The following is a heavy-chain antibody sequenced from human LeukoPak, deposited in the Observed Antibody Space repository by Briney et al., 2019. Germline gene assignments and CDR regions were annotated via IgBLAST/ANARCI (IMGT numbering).Heavy chain of an antibody. CDR2: ISGSGGST. J-gene: IGHJ4*02. CDR1: GFTFSHYG. Sequence: GGSLRLSCAASGFTFSHYGMTWVRQAPGKGLEWVSAISGSGGSTYYADSVKGRFTISRDNSKNTLYLQMNSLRAEDTAVYYCAKYVWGSYRTHFVDYWGQGTLVTVSS. V-gene: IGHV3-23*01. CDR3: AKYVWGSYRTHFVDY. D-gene: IGHD3-16*02.